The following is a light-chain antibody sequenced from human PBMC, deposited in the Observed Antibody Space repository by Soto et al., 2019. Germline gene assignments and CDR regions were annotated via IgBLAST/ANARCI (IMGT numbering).Light chain of an antibody. CDR3: AAWDDSLSGSYV. J-gene: IGLJ1*01. CDR1: SSNIGSNY. V-gene: IGLV1-47*01. CDR2: RNN. Sequence: QSALTQPPSASVTPGQRVTISCSGSSSNIGSNYVYWYQQLPGTAPKLLIYRNNQRPSGVPDRFSGSKSGTSASLAISGLRSEDEADYYCAAWDDSLSGSYVFGTGTKVTVL.